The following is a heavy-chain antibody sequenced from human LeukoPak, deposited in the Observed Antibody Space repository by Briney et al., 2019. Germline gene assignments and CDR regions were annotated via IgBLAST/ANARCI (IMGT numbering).Heavy chain of an antibody. D-gene: IGHD3-22*01. J-gene: IGHJ4*02. Sequence: GGSLRLSCAASGFTFNNYGMHWVRQAPGKGLEWVAVIWYDGSSKYYADSLKGRFAISRDNSKNTVYLQTNSLRAEDTAVYYCAKDKTSYDSNNLDFWGQGTLVIVSS. V-gene: IGHV3-33*06. CDR1: GFTFNNYG. CDR3: AKDKTSYDSNNLDF. CDR2: IWYDGSSK.